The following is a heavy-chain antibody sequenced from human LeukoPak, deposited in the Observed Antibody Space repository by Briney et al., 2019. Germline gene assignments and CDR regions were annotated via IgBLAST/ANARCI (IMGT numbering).Heavy chain of an antibody. V-gene: IGHV3-21*01. D-gene: IGHD1-26*01. CDR3: ARDPSGTYYPRVSGALDI. CDR1: GFTFSSYS. CDR2: ISSISSYI. J-gene: IGHJ3*02. Sequence: PGGSLRLSCAASGFTFSSYSMNWVRQAPGKGLEWVSSISSISSYIYYADSVKGRFTVSRDNAKNSLYLQMDSLRAEDTAVYYCARDPSGTYYPRVSGALDIWGQGTMVTVSS.